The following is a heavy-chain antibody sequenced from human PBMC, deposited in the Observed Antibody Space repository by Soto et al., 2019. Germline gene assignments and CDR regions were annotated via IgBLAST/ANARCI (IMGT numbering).Heavy chain of an antibody. Sequence: GGSLRLSCAASGFTFSSYAMHWVRQAPGKGLEWVAVISYDGSNKYYADSVKGRFTISRDNSKNTLYLQMNSLRAEDTAVYYCARDRYSSSSIPLVVDYWGQGTLVTVSS. CDR3: ARDRYSSSSIPLVVDY. CDR1: GFTFSSYA. J-gene: IGHJ4*02. V-gene: IGHV3-30-3*01. D-gene: IGHD6-6*01. CDR2: ISYDGSNK.